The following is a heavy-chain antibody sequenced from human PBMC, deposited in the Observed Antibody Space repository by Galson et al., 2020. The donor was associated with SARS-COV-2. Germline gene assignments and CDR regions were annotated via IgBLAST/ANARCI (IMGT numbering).Heavy chain of an antibody. D-gene: IGHD5-18*01. CDR1: GFTFTSSA. V-gene: IGHV1-58*01. CDR3: AAGSGYSHGFDLYYFYNGLDV. J-gene: IGHJ6*02. CDR2: IVVGNTKT. Sequence: SVKVSCKASGFTFTSSAVQWVRQARGQRLEWIGWIVVGNTKTNYAQRFQERVTITRDLSTSTAYMELSSLRSEDTAVYYCAAGSGYSHGFDLYYFYNGLDVWGQGTTVTVSS.